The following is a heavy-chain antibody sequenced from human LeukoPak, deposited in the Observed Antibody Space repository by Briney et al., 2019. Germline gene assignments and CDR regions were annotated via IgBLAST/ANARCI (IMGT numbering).Heavy chain of an antibody. J-gene: IGHJ4*02. Sequence: PETLSPTCAVYGGSFSGYYWSWIRQPPGKGLEWIGEINHSGSTNYNPSLKSRVTISVDTSKNQFSLKLSSVTAADTAVYYCARGGGSFDYWGQGTLVTVSS. D-gene: IGHD3-16*01. V-gene: IGHV4-34*01. CDR1: GGSFSGYY. CDR3: ARGGGSFDY. CDR2: INHSGST.